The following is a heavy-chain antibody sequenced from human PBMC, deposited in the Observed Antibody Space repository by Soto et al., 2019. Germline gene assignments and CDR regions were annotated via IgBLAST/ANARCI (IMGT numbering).Heavy chain of an antibody. CDR2: IIPIFGTA. Sequence: SVKVSCKASGGTFSSYAISWVRQAPGQGLEWMGGIIPIFGTANYAQKFQGRVTITADESTSTAYMELSSLRSEDTAVYYCFFLVRGRHWFDPWGQGTLVTVSS. CDR1: GGTFSSYA. V-gene: IGHV1-69*13. CDR3: FFLVRGRHWFDP. J-gene: IGHJ5*02. D-gene: IGHD3-10*01.